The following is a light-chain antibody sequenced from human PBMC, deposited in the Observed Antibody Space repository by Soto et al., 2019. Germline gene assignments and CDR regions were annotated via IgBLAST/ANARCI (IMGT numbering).Light chain of an antibody. CDR2: GAY. CDR1: QSVSSSY. Sequence: EIVLTQSPGTLSLSPGERATLSCRASQSVSSSYSAWYQQKPGKAPRLLIYGAYSRATGIADRFSGSGSEPDFTLTISRLEPEDFAVYYCQQYGSSPPYTWGQGTKLDIK. J-gene: IGKJ2*01. CDR3: QQYGSSPPYT. V-gene: IGKV3-20*01.